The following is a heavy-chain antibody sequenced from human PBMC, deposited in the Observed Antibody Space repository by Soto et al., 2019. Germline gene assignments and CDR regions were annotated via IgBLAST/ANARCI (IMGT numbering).Heavy chain of an antibody. Sequence: ASVKVSCKASGYTFTSYGISWVRQAPGQGLEWMGWISAYNGNTNYAQKLQGRVTMTTDTSTSTAYMELRSLRSDDTAVYYCARDSALYYDILTGYYQLSREVYFDYWGQGTLVTVSS. CDR2: ISAYNGNT. CDR3: ARDSALYYDILTGYYQLSREVYFDY. J-gene: IGHJ4*02. CDR1: GYTFTSYG. V-gene: IGHV1-18*01. D-gene: IGHD3-9*01.